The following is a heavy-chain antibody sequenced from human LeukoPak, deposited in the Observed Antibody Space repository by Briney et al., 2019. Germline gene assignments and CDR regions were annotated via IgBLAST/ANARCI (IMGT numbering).Heavy chain of an antibody. J-gene: IGHJ4*02. D-gene: IGHD6-19*01. V-gene: IGHV3-30*04. CDR3: ARGVRIAVAGYIDY. CDR2: ISYDGSNK. Sequence: GGSLRLSCAASGFTFSSYAMHWVRQAPGKGLEWVAAISYDGSNKKYADSVKGRFTISRDNSKNMLYLQVNSLRAEDRTVYYCARGVRIAVAGYIDYWGQGTLVTVSS. CDR1: GFTFSSYA.